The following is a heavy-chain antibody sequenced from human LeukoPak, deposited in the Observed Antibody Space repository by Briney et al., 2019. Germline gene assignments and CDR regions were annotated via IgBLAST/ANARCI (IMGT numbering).Heavy chain of an antibody. CDR1: GYSISSGYY. D-gene: IGHD3-3*01. Sequence: SETLSLTCAVSGYSISSGYYWGWVRQPPGKGLEWIGSIYYSGSTYYNPSLKSRVTISVDTSKNQFSLKLSSVTAADTAVYYCARFPTGDFWSGYYQYYFDYWGQGTLVTVSS. CDR2: IYYSGST. V-gene: IGHV4-38-2*01. J-gene: IGHJ4*02. CDR3: ARFPTGDFWSGYYQYYFDY.